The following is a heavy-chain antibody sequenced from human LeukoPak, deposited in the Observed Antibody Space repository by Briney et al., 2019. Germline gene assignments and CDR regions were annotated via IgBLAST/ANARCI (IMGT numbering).Heavy chain of an antibody. Sequence: GGSLRLSCAASGFTFSSYWMSWVRQAPGKGLEWVSAISGSGGSTYYADSVKGRFTISRDNSKNTLYLQMNSLRAEDTAVYYCAKVPRYYYDSSGYYGLRPGPWGQGTLVTVSS. J-gene: IGHJ5*02. V-gene: IGHV3-23*01. D-gene: IGHD3-22*01. CDR3: AKVPRYYYDSSGYYGLRPGP. CDR2: ISGSGGST. CDR1: GFTFSSYW.